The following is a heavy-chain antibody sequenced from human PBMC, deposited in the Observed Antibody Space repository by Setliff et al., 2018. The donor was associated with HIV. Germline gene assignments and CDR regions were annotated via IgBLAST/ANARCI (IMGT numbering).Heavy chain of an antibody. CDR2: INHSGST. Sequence: PSETLSLTCAVYGGSFSGYYWSWIRQPPGKGLEWIGEINHSGSTNYNPSLKSRVTMSVDTSKRQFSLKLDSVTAADTAIYYCARQSTVAAAGFDFWGQGTLVTVPQ. D-gene: IGHD6-13*01. J-gene: IGHJ4*02. CDR1: GGSFSGYY. V-gene: IGHV4-34*01. CDR3: ARQSTVAAAGFDF.